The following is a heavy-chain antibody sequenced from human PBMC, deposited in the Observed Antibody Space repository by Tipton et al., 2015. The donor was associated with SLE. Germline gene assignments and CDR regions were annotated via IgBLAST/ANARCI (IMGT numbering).Heavy chain of an antibody. CDR2: IFYTGST. J-gene: IGHJ4*02. D-gene: IGHD6-13*01. Sequence: TLSLTCTVSGDSISTYYWTWIRQPPGEGLEYIGRIFYTGSTNYNPSLRSRVTISIDMSKSQFSLNLTSVTAADTAVYYCARVVRLLGAAGHFDTWGQGALVTVSS. CDR1: GDSISTYY. V-gene: IGHV4-59*08. CDR3: ARVVRLLGAAGHFDT.